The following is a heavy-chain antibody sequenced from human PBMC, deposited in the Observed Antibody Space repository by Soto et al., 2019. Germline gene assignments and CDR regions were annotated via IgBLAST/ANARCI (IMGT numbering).Heavy chain of an antibody. D-gene: IGHD4-4*01. Sequence: EVQLLESGGGLVQPGGSLRLSCAASGLTFNAYAMTWVRQAPGKGLEWVSAIGGSGGNRYSADSVRGRFTISRDNSKDTVDLQMNSLRVEDTAVYYCARVASDYINTVDNWGQGILVTVSS. CDR2: IGGSGGNR. CDR1: GLTFNAYA. J-gene: IGHJ4*02. V-gene: IGHV3-23*01. CDR3: ARVASDYINTVDN.